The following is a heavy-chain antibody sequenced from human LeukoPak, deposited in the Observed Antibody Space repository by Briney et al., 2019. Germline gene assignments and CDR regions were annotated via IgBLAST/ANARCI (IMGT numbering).Heavy chain of an antibody. CDR1: GFTFSNYA. Sequence: GGSLILSCATSGFTFSNYAMSWVRQSPGKGLEWVSALGGSGGSTYYADSVKGRFTISRDNSKNTLYLQMNSLRAEDTAVYYCARGPSGYHNTGGQGTLVTVSS. V-gene: IGHV3-23*01. D-gene: IGHD5-12*01. J-gene: IGHJ4*02. CDR3: ARGPSGYHNT. CDR2: LGGSGGST.